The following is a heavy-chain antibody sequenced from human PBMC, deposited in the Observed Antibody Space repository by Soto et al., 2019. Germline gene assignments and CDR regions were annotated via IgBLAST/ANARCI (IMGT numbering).Heavy chain of an antibody. CDR3: ARLVYDSRLNYLYFDH. CDR1: GVSISSGNW. D-gene: IGHD3-22*01. Sequence: SETLSLTCDVSGVSISSGNWWSWVRQPPGKGLEWIAEVYNDGSANYHPSLESRAAISVDRSKNQFSLRLSSVTAADTGKYYCARLVYDSRLNYLYFDHWGQGTLVTVSS. CDR2: VYNDGSA. J-gene: IGHJ4*02. V-gene: IGHV4-4*02.